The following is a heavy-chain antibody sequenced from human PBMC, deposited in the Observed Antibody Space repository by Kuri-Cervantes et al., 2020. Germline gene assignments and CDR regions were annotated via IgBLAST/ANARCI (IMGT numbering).Heavy chain of an antibody. CDR3: ARNTVGRAYFDY. J-gene: IGHJ4*02. D-gene: IGHD4-23*01. V-gene: IGHV3-21*01. CDR1: GFTFSIYS. CDR2: ISGSGAST. Sequence: GGSLRLSCAASGFTFSIYSMNWVRQAPGKGLEWLSSISGSGASTYYADSVKGRFTISRDNAKNSVYLQMNSLRAEDTAVYFCARNTVGRAYFDYWGQGSLVTVSS.